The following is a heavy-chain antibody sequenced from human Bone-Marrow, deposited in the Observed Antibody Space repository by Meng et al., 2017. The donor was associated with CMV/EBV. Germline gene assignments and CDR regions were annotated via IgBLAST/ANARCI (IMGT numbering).Heavy chain of an antibody. CDR1: GLTSSDYY. V-gene: IGHV3-11*04. D-gene: IGHD2-2*02. CDR2: ISSSSSTI. Sequence: GGSLRLSCAAFGLTSSDYYMSWIRQAPGKGLEWVSYISSSSSTIYYADSVKGRFTISRDNAKNSLYLQMNSLRAEDTAVYYCARDWGYCSSTSCYTCIPTDYYYGMDVWGQGTTVTVSS. CDR3: ARDWGYCSSTSCYTCIPTDYYYGMDV. J-gene: IGHJ6*02.